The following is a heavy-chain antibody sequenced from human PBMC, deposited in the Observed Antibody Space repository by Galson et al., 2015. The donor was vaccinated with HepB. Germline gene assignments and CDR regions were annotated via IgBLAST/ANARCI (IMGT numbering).Heavy chain of an antibody. CDR2: INQEGSEN. CDR3: ARSPRTYRSEGYNAFDI. V-gene: IGHV3-7*01. Sequence: SLRLSCAASGFTFSSYWMNWVRQAPGKGLEWVANINQEGSENYYVDSVRGRFTISRDNAKKSLYLQMNSLRAADTAVYYCARSPRTYRSEGYNAFDIWGQGTMVTVSS. J-gene: IGHJ3*02. CDR1: GFTFSSYW. D-gene: IGHD3-16*02.